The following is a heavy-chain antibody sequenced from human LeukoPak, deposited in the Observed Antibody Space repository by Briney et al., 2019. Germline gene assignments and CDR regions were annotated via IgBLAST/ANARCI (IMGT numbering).Heavy chain of an antibody. CDR3: ARDDVPVI. CDR1: GFTFSSYA. V-gene: IGHV3-23*01. CDR2: ITGSAGST. D-gene: IGHD2/OR15-2a*01. J-gene: IGHJ4*02. Sequence: GGSLRLSCAASGFTFSSYAMSWVRQAPGKGLEWVSAITGSAGSTYYAASVKGRCTVSRDNSKNTLYPQLNGLRAEDTAMYYCARDDVPVIWGQGTLVTVYS.